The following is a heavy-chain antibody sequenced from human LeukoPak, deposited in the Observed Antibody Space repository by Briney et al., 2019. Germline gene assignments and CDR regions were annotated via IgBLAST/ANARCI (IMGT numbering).Heavy chain of an antibody. Sequence: GGSLRLSCAASGFTFSSYAMSWVRQAPGKGLEWVSGISGSGGSTYYADSVKGRFTISRDNSKDTLYLQMNSLRAEDTAVYYCAKGRDDYNADFDYWGQGTLVTVSS. V-gene: IGHV3-23*01. D-gene: IGHD4-4*01. CDR3: AKGRDDYNADFDY. J-gene: IGHJ4*02. CDR2: ISGSGGST. CDR1: GFTFSSYA.